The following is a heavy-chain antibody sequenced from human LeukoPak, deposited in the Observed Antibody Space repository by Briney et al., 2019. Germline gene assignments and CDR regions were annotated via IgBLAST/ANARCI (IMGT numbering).Heavy chain of an antibody. V-gene: IGHV3-23*01. Sequence: GGSLRLSCVASGFTFSSYAMSWVRQAPGKGLEWVSAISGSGGSTYYADSVKGRFTISRDNSKNTLYLQMNSLRAEDTAVYYCAKGRSPRGFLDYWGQGTLVTVSS. J-gene: IGHJ4*02. CDR1: GFTFSSYA. CDR3: AKGRSPRGFLDY. CDR2: ISGSGGST. D-gene: IGHD3-10*01.